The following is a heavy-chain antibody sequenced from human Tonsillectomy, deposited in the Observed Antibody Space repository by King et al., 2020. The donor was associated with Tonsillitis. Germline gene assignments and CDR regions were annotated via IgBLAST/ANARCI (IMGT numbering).Heavy chain of an antibody. J-gene: IGHJ6*03. CDR2: IYYSGST. D-gene: IGHD3-3*01. CDR1: GGSISSYY. CDR3: ARVDDFWSGSNYYDYMDV. Sequence: VQLQESGPGLVKPSETLSLTCTVSGGSISSYYWRWIRQRPGKGLEWIGYIYYSGSTTYNPSPNSRGTISVDTSTNQFPLKLSSVTAADTAVHYCARVDDFWSGSNYYDYMDVWGKGTTVTVSS. V-gene: IGHV4-59*01.